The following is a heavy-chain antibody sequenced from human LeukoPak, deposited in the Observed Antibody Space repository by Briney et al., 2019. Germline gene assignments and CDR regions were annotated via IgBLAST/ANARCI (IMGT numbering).Heavy chain of an antibody. V-gene: IGHV4-34*01. Sequence: SETLSLTCAVYGGSFSGYYWSWIRQPPGKGLEWIGEINHSGSTNYNPSLKSRVTISVDTSKNQFSLKLSSVTAADTAVYYCARGYYDSSGYYHNWFDPWGQGTLVTVSS. CDR3: ARGYYDSSGYYHNWFDP. CDR2: INHSGST. CDR1: GGSFSGYY. D-gene: IGHD3-22*01. J-gene: IGHJ5*02.